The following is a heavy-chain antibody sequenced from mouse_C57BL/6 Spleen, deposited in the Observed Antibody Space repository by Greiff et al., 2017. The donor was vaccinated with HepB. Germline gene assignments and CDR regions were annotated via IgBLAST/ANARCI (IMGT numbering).Heavy chain of an antibody. Sequence: VQLQQSGPELVKPGASVKISCKASGYSFTGYYMNWVKQSPEKSLEWIGEINPSTGGTTYNQKFKAKATLTVDKSSSTAYMQLKSLTSEDSAFYYCARRGSSGYVAYWGQGTLVTVSA. CDR2: INPSTGGT. CDR1: GYSFTGYY. D-gene: IGHD3-2*02. CDR3: ARRGSSGYVAY. J-gene: IGHJ3*01. V-gene: IGHV1-42*01.